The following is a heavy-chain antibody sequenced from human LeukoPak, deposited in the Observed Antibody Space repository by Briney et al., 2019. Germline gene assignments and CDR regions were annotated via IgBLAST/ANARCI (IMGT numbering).Heavy chain of an antibody. D-gene: IGHD2-15*01. Sequence: GGSLRLSCAASGLTVSSNYMNWVRQAPGKGLEWVSSISWDSDSIDYADSVKGRFTISRDNAKNSLYLQMNSLRAEDTAVYYCARDGGSSGTGAYYMDVWGKGTTVTVSS. J-gene: IGHJ6*03. CDR3: ARDGGSSGTGAYYMDV. V-gene: IGHV3-48*04. CDR1: GLTVSSNY. CDR2: ISWDSDSI.